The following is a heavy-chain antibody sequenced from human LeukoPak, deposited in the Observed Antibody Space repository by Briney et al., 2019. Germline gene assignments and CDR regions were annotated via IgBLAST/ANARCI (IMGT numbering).Heavy chain of an antibody. CDR3: ARGGSFRYGMDV. D-gene: IGHD2/OR15-2a*01. Sequence: GGSLRLSCAATGFTVSSNYMSWVRQAPGKGLEWVSVIYSGGSTYYADSVKGRFTISRDNSKNTLYLQMNSLRAEDTAVYYCARGGSFRYGMDVWGQGTTVTVSS. CDR2: IYSGGST. V-gene: IGHV3-53*01. CDR1: GFTVSSNY. J-gene: IGHJ6*02.